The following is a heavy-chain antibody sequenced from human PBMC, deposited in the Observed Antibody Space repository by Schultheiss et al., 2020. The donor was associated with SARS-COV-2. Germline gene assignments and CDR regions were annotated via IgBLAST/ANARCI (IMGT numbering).Heavy chain of an antibody. J-gene: IGHJ6*02. D-gene: IGHD5-12*01. CDR1: GGSISSSNW. CDR2: IYHSGST. V-gene: IGHV4-4*02. CDR3: ARAIRGYSGYGDYYYYYGMDV. Sequence: SETLSLTCAVSGGSISSSNWWSWVRQPPGKGLEWIGEIYHSGSTNYNPSLKSRVTISVDTSKNQVSLKLSSVTAADTAVYYCARAIRGYSGYGDYYYYYGMDVWGQGTTVTVSS.